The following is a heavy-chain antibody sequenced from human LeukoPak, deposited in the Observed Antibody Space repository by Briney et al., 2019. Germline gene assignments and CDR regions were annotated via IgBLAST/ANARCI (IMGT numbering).Heavy chain of an antibody. D-gene: IGHD2-15*01. CDR3: ARGWSGGPDS. Sequence: PGGSLRLSCAASGFTFSSYGMHWVRQAPGKGLVWVSLIHSDENNTIYADSVKGRFTVSRDNAKNTLYLQMNSLRAEDTAVYYCARGWSGGPDSWGRGTLVTVSS. V-gene: IGHV3-74*01. CDR2: IHSDENNT. J-gene: IGHJ4*02. CDR1: GFTFSSYG.